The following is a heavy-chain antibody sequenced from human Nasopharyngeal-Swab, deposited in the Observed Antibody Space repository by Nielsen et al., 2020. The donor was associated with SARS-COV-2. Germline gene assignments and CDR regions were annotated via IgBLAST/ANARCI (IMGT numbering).Heavy chain of an antibody. CDR3: ARHPGDYLDRGGFDH. J-gene: IGHJ4*01. D-gene: IGHD4-17*01. Sequence: VRQMPGKGLEWMGIIYPDDSDTKYSPSFQGQVTMSADKSISAVYLQWTRLEASDTAVYFCARHPGDYLDRGGFDHWGQGTPVTVSS. V-gene: IGHV5-51*01. CDR2: IYPDDSDT.